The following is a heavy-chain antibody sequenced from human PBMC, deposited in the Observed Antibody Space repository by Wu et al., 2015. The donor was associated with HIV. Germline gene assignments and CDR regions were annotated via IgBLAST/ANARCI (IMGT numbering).Heavy chain of an antibody. D-gene: IGHD3-9*01. CDR2: IIPTSRTT. J-gene: IGHJ4*02. CDR1: GGTFKSYS. V-gene: IGHV1-69*13. Sequence: QVHLVQSGAEVNKPGSSVKVSCKASGGTFKSYSISWVRQAPGQGLEWMGRIIPTSRTTNYAQKLQGRVTISADESTTTAYMELSSLTSDDTAVYYCAGSERLRYFDWLLLPSWGQGTLVTVSS. CDR3: AGSERLRYFDWLLLPS.